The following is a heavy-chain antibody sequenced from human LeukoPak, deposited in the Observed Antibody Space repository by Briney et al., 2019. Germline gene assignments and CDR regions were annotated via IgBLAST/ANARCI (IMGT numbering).Heavy chain of an antibody. V-gene: IGHV3-23*01. CDR3: TKGGSYAPLDY. D-gene: IGHD1-26*01. J-gene: IGHJ4*02. Sequence: GGSLRLSCAASGFTFSSYAMTWVRQAPGKGLEWVSAISSSGGDTIYADSVKGRLTISRDNSKNTLSLQMNSLRADDTAVYYCTKGGSYAPLDYRGQGALVTVSS. CDR1: GFTFSSYA. CDR2: ISSSGGDT.